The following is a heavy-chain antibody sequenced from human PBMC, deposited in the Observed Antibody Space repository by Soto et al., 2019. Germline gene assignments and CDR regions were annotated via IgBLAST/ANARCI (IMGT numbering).Heavy chain of an antibody. Sequence: GGSLRLSCAASGFTFSSYGMHWVRQAPGKGLEWVAVISYDGSNKYYADSVKGRFTISRDNSKNTLYLQMNSLRAEDTAVYYCAKEGELPVFDYWGQGTLVTVSS. J-gene: IGHJ4*02. CDR3: AKEGELPVFDY. CDR1: GFTFSSYG. D-gene: IGHD2-15*01. V-gene: IGHV3-30*18. CDR2: ISYDGSNK.